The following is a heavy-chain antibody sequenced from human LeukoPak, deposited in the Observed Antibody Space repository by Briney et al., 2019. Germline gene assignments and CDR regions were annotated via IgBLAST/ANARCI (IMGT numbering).Heavy chain of an antibody. CDR2: ISGSSTVI. J-gene: IGHJ4*02. D-gene: IGHD4-17*01. CDR3: ASGAVTTTGY. CDR1: GFAFSDYA. V-gene: IGHV3-48*04. Sequence: GSLRLSCAASGFAFSDYAMNWVRQTPAKGLEWLSYISGSSTVIHYAESVKGRFTISRDNAKNLLYLQMNSLRAEDTAVYYCASGAVTTTGYWGQGTLVIVSS.